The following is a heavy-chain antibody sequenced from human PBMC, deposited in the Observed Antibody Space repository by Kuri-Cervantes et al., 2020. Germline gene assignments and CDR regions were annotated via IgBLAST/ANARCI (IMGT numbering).Heavy chain of an antibody. CDR2: ISGSSSNI. CDR1: GFTFSAYS. D-gene: IGHD2-21*02. CDR3: ARDHPVTAAFDI. V-gene: IGHV3-21*03. J-gene: IGHJ3*02. Sequence: GESLKISCAASGFTFSAYSMNWVRQAPGKGLEWVSCISGSSSNIYYADSVKGRFTISRDNAKNSLYLQMNSLRAEDTAVYYCARDHPVTAAFDIWGQGTMVTVSS.